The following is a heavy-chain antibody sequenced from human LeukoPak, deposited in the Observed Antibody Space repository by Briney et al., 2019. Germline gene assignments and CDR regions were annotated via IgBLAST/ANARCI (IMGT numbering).Heavy chain of an antibody. J-gene: IGHJ6*02. D-gene: IGHD5-18*01. V-gene: IGHV1-69*04. CDR3: ARGYRIQLWTKHYYYGMDV. CDR2: IIPIFGIA. Sequence: ASVKVSCKASGGTFSSYAISWGRQAPGQGLEGMGRIIPIFGIANYAQKFQGRGTITADKSTSTAYMELSSLRSEDTAVYYCARGYRIQLWTKHYYYGMDVWGQGTTVTVSS. CDR1: GGTFSSYA.